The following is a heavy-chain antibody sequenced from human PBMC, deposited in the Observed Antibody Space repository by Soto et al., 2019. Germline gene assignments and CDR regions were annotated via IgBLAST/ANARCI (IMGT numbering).Heavy chain of an antibody. Sequence: EVHLVESGGGLVQAGGSLRLSCEVSGFTFRSYEMHWVRQAPGKGLEWLSYVSSSSDFIYYSESVKGRFTISRDNANNSLYLQMNSLRAADTAIYYCARGSNGIDRFDHCGQGAPVTVSS. CDR2: VSSSSDFI. D-gene: IGHD7-27*01. J-gene: IGHJ5*02. CDR3: ARGSNGIDRFDH. V-gene: IGHV3-48*03. CDR1: GFTFRSYE.